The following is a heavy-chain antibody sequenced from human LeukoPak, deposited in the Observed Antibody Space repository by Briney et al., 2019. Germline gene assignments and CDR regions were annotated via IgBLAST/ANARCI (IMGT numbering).Heavy chain of an antibody. Sequence: PGGSLRLSCAASGFTFSSYWMSWVRQAPGKGLEWVANIKQDGSEKYYVDSVKGRFTISRDNAKNSLYLQMNSLRAEDTAVYYCAREGIVVVPASQSPRFDYWGQGTLVTVSS. CDR1: GFTFSSYW. CDR2: IKQDGSEK. CDR3: AREGIVVVPASQSPRFDY. D-gene: IGHD2-2*01. V-gene: IGHV3-7*01. J-gene: IGHJ4*02.